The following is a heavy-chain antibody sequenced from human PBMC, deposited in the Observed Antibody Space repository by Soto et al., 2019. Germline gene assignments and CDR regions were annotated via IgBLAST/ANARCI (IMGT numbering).Heavy chain of an antibody. V-gene: IGHV5-10-1*01. CDR3: ASPLPYYDILTGYGGNDAFDI. CDR2: IDPSDSYT. J-gene: IGHJ3*02. D-gene: IGHD3-9*01. CDR1: GYSFTSYW. Sequence: GESLKISGKGSGYSFTSYWISWVRQMPGKGLEWMGRIDPSDSYTNYSPSFQGHVTISADKSISTAYLQWSSLKASDTAMYYCASPLPYYDILTGYGGNDAFDIWGQGTMVTVS.